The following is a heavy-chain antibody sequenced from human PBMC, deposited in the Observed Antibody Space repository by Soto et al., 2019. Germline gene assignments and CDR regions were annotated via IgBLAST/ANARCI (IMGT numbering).Heavy chain of an antibody. Sequence: QVQLVESGGGVVQPGRSLRLSCAASGFTFSSYGMHWVRQAPGKGLEWVAVIWYDGSNKYYADSVKGRFTISRDNSKNTLYLQMNSLRAEDTAVYYCAREGPSCSGGSCYPHFDYWGQGTLVTVSS. CDR2: IWYDGSNK. CDR3: AREGPSCSGGSCYPHFDY. D-gene: IGHD2-15*01. J-gene: IGHJ4*02. V-gene: IGHV3-33*01. CDR1: GFTFSSYG.